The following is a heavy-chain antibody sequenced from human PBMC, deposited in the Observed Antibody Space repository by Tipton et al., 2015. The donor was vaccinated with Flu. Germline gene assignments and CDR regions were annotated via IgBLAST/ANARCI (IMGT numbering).Heavy chain of an antibody. CDR2: INWNGGST. Sequence: SLRLSCAASGFTFDDYGMSWVRQAPGKGLEWVSGINWNGGSTGYADSVKGRFTISRDNAKNSLYLQMNSLRAEVTALYYCARGGWELPHFDYWGQGTLVTVSS. CDR3: ARGGWELPHFDY. J-gene: IGHJ4*02. V-gene: IGHV3-20*04. CDR1: GFTFDDYG. D-gene: IGHD1-26*01.